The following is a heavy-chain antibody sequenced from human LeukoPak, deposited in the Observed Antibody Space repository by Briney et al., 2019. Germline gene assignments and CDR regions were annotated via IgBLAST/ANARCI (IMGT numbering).Heavy chain of an antibody. CDR3: ARDPPRAAWVFDY. Sequence: GGSLRLSCAASGFTFSNYDMSWVRQAPGKALEWVSAITSGGGTTYYAGSVKGRFTISRDNSKNTLYLQMNSLRAEDTAVYYCARDPPRAAWVFDYWGQGTLVSVSS. D-gene: IGHD6-25*01. V-gene: IGHV3-23*01. J-gene: IGHJ4*02. CDR2: ITSGGGTT. CDR1: GFTFSNYD.